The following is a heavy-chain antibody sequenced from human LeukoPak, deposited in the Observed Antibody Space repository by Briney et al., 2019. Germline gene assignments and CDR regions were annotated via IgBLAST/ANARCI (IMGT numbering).Heavy chain of an antibody. CDR1: GFTFSSYG. V-gene: IGHV3-30*18. CDR2: ISYDGSNK. CDR3: AKLVAGYGSDY. J-gene: IGHJ4*02. Sequence: GGSLRLSCAASGFTFSSYGMHWVRQAPGKGLEWVAVISYDGSNKYYADSVKGRFTISRDNSKNTLYLQMNSLRAEDTAVYYCAKLVAGYGSDYWGQGTLVTVSS. D-gene: IGHD2-15*01.